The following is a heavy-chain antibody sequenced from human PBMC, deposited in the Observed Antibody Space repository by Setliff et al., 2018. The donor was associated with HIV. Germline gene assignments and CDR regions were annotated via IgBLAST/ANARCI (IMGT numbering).Heavy chain of an antibody. J-gene: IGHJ6*02. Sequence: GGSLRLSCAASGFSFSSYGMHWVRQAPGKGLEWVAVIWYDGKNKKYADYVKGRFTISRDNSNNMFYLQMNGLRAEDTGVYYCARSATNYNYYYYGMDVWGQGTTVTVSS. D-gene: IGHD4-4*01. V-gene: IGHV3-33*08. CDR3: ARSATNYNYYYYGMDV. CDR2: IWYDGKNK. CDR1: GFSFSSYG.